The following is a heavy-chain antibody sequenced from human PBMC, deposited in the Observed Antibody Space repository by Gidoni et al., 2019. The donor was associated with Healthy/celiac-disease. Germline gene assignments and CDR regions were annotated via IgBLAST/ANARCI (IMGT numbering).Heavy chain of an antibody. V-gene: IGHV3-23*01. Sequence: EVQLLESGGGLVQPGGSLRLSCAASGFTFSSYAMSWVRQAPGKGLEWVSAISGSVGSTYYADSVKGRFTISRDNSKNTLYLQMNSLRAEDTAVYYCAKAYSGYGEKTNDYWGQGTLVTVSS. CDR3: AKAYSGYGEKTNDY. D-gene: IGHD5-12*01. CDR1: GFTFSSYA. J-gene: IGHJ4*02. CDR2: ISGSVGST.